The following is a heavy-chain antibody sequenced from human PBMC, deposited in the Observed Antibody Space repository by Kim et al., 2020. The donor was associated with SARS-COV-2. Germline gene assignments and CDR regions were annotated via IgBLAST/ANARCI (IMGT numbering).Heavy chain of an antibody. J-gene: IGHJ4*02. CDR3: ARRRDHDY. Sequence: SEKFYMDSVRGRFTVSRDNAKNSVFLQMNSLRAEDTAVYYCARRRDHDYWGQGILVTVSS. V-gene: IGHV3-7*04. CDR2: SEK.